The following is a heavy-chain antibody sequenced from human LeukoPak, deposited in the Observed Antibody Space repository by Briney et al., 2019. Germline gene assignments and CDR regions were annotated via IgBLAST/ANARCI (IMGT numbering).Heavy chain of an antibody. Sequence: PSETLSLTCTVSGVSISSSSYYWGWIRQPPGKGLEWIGTIYYSGSTYYNPSLKSRVTISVDTSKNQFSLKLSSVTAADTAVFYCARHSPPHYDILTGYSTQLNWFHPWGQGTLVTVSS. CDR2: IYYSGST. CDR1: GVSISSSSYY. CDR3: ARHSPPHYDILTGYSTQLNWFHP. J-gene: IGHJ5*02. V-gene: IGHV4-39*01. D-gene: IGHD3-9*01.